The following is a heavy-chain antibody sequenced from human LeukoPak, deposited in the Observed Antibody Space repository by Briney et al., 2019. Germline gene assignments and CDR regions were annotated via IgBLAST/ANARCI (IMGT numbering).Heavy chain of an antibody. CDR1: GFSFSSHW. J-gene: IGHJ4*02. CDR2: IKKDVNEN. Sequence: GGSLRLSCAASGFSFSSHWMTWIRQAPGKGLEWVASIKKDVNENYYVDSVKGRFTISRDNAKNSLYLQMNSLRDEDTAVYYCARSIRTTWYGFDYWGQGTLVTVSS. V-gene: IGHV3-7*01. CDR3: ARSIRTTWYGFDY. D-gene: IGHD3-3*02.